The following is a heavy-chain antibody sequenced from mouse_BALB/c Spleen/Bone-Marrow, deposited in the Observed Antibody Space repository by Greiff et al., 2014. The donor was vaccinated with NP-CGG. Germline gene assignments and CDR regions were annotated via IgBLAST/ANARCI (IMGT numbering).Heavy chain of an antibody. Sequence: QVQLKDSGPGLVAPSQSLSITCTVSGFSLTGYGVSWVRQPPGKGLEWLGMIWGDGSTDYNSDLKSRLSINKDNSKSQVFLKMNSLQTDDTARYYCARDSFLITRALDYWGQGTSVTVSS. CDR1: GFSLTGYG. J-gene: IGHJ4*01. CDR2: IWGDGST. CDR3: ARDSFLITRALDY. D-gene: IGHD2-4*01. V-gene: IGHV2-6-7*01.